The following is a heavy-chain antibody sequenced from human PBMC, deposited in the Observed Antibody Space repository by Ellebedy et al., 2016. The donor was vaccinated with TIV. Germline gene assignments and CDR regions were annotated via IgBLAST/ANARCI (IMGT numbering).Heavy chain of an antibody. CDR1: GYSFTSYA. J-gene: IGHJ4*02. D-gene: IGHD3-22*01. V-gene: IGHV1-3*01. Sequence: AASVKVSCKASGYSFTSYAIHWPRHVPGQRLEWMRWSNPRNGNTLYSKKFRGRATITRDTSAGAAYMELSGLRSEDTAVYYCARAPTPYYYDSSGPLDYWGQGTLVTVSS. CDR3: ARAPTPYYYDSSGPLDY. CDR2: SNPRNGNT.